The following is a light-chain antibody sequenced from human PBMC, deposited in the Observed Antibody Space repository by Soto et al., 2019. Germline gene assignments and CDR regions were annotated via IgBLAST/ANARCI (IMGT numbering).Light chain of an antibody. Sequence: QSALTQPPSASVAPGQSVPISCTGTSSDIGGYNSVSWYQQHPGKAPKLMIYEVNKRPSGVPDRFSGSRSGNTASLTVSGLQAEDEADYYCSSHAGRINVVFGGGTKVTVL. J-gene: IGLJ2*01. CDR3: SSHAGRINVV. CDR2: EVN. CDR1: SSDIGGYNS. V-gene: IGLV2-8*01.